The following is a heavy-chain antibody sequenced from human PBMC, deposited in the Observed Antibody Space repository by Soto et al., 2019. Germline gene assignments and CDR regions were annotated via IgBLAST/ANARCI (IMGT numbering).Heavy chain of an antibody. Sequence: PGRSLRLSCAASGFTFSRYIMNWVRQDPGNGLECISTTTSTSTHIYYAAAVEGGFTISGDNPKNTLYLQMKRLRGEDTAVYYCAKDVHGLQKGSGEMDVWGQGTTVTVSS. CDR3: AKDVHGLQKGSGEMDV. D-gene: IGHD4-4*01. J-gene: IGHJ6*02. V-gene: IGHV3-21*01. CDR1: GFTFSRYI. CDR2: TTSTSTHI.